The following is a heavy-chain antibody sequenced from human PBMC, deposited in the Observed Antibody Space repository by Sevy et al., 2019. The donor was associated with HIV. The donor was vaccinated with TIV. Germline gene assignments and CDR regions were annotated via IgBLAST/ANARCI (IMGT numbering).Heavy chain of an antibody. CDR3: AVPKVTGTTTMFDY. D-gene: IGHD1-7*01. J-gene: IGHJ4*02. V-gene: IGHV3-48*02. CDR2: IGGTTSTI. CDR1: GFSFSTSG. Sequence: GGSLRLSCAASGFSFSTSGMNWVRQAPGKGLEWVTYIGGTTSTIYNEDSVKGRFTICRDNARNLLYLQMNSLRDEDTAVYYCAVPKVTGTTTMFDYWGQGTLVTVSS.